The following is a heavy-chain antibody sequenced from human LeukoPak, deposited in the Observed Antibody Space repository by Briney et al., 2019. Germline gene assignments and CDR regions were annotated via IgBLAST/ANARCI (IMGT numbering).Heavy chain of an antibody. CDR1: GGSISSGGYY. CDR2: IYHTGNS. Sequence: SETLSLTCTVSGGSISSGGYYWSWIRQHPGKGLEWIGYIYHTGNSDYNPSLKSRATISLDTSKNQFSLKLTSVTAADTAVYFCARHPFATPFDYWGPGTLVTVSS. CDR3: ARHPFATPFDY. D-gene: IGHD2-15*01. J-gene: IGHJ4*02. V-gene: IGHV4-61*08.